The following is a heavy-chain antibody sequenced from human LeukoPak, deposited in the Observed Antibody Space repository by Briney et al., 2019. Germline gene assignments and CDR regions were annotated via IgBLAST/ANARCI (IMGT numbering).Heavy chain of an antibody. CDR2: ISGGGDGT. CDR1: GFTFSSYA. CDR3: AKDFVVVPGNVNYFDY. D-gene: IGHD2-21*02. J-gene: IGHJ4*02. Sequence: PGGSLRLSCAASGFTFSSYAMSWVRQAPGKGLEWVPAISGGGDGTYYADSVKGRFTVSRDNSKNTLYVQMKSLRAEDTAVYYCAKDFVVVPGNVNYFDYWGQGTLVTVSS. V-gene: IGHV3-23*01.